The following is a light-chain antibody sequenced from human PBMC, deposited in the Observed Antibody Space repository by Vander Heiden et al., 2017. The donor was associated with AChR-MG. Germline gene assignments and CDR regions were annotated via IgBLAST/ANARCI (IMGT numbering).Light chain of an antibody. J-gene: IGLJ3*02. CDR3: LLSYRGV. CDR2: DTS. CDR1: TGAVTSGHY. V-gene: IGLV7-46*01. Sequence: QAVVPQEPSLTVSPGGTVTLTCGSSTGAVTSGHYPYWFQQKPGQAPRTLIYDTSNKHSWTPARFSGSLLGGKAALTLSGAQPEDEAEYYCLLSYRGVFGGGTKLTVL.